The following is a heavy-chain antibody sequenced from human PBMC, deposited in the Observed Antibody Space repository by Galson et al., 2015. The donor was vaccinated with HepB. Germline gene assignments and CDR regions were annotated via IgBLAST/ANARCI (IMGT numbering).Heavy chain of an antibody. CDR1: GGTFNIYS. D-gene: IGHD3-10*01. V-gene: IGHV1-69*13. CDR3: ARDSYLGTPDDLLPLHF. Sequence: SVKVSCKASGGTFNIYSFTWVRQAPGHGLEWVGSIIPITGTVNFGQKFQGRVTISATESTSTVHLEMGSLTSEDTAIYYCARDSYLGTPDDLLPLHFWGQGSLVVVSS. J-gene: IGHJ4*02. CDR2: IIPITGTV.